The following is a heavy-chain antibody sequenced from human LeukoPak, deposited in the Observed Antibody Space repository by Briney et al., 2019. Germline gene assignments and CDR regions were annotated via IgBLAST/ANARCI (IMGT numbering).Heavy chain of an antibody. D-gene: IGHD2-15*01. CDR3: ARDSKKDYFDY. CDR2: INTNTGNP. CDR1: RYTFTRYS. V-gene: IGHV7-4-1*02. J-gene: IGHJ4*02. Sequence: ASVKVSCKASRYTFTRYSVNWVRQSPGQGLEWMGWINTNTGNPTYAQGFTGRFVFSLDTSVNTAYLQISSLEAADTAIYYCARDSKKDYFDYWGQGTLVTVSS.